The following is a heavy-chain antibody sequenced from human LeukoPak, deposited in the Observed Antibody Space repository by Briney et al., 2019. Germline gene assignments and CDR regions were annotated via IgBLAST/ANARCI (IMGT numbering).Heavy chain of an antibody. J-gene: IGHJ4*02. D-gene: IGHD3-10*01. V-gene: IGHV1-24*01. Sequence: ASVKVSCRVSGYTLTELSMHWVRQAPGKGLEWMGGFDPEDGETIYAQKFQGRVTMTEDTSTDTAYMELSSLRSEDTAVYYCATVPYGSGSLWDYFDYWGQGTLVTVSS. CDR1: GYTLTELS. CDR2: FDPEDGET. CDR3: ATVPYGSGSLWDYFDY.